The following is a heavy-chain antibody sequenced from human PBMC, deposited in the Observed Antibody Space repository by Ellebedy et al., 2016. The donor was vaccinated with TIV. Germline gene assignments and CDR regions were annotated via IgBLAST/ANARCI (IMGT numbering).Heavy chain of an antibody. D-gene: IGHD1-14*01. V-gene: IGHV3-23*01. CDR1: GYIFNFFA. CDR3: AKPLTTTPSTELAY. J-gene: IGHJ4*02. Sequence: GESLKISCAATGYIFNFFAMTWVRQAPGKALEWVSAVSGSGDTTYYADSVKGRFTISRDNYKNTLFLQMNSLRDEDTAVYYCAKPLTTTPSTELAYWGQGTLVTVSS. CDR2: VSGSGDTT.